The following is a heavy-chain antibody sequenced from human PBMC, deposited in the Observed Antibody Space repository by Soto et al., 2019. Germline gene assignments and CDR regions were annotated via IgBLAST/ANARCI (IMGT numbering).Heavy chain of an antibody. Sequence: TSETLSLTCTVSGGSVSSGSYYWSWIRQPPWKGLEWIGYIYYSGSTNYNPSLKSRVTISVDKSKNQFSLKLSSVTAADTAVYYCASQRAEDYYYYYGMDVWGQGTTVTVSS. CDR2: IYYSGST. D-gene: IGHD2-2*01. J-gene: IGHJ6*02. CDR3: ASQRAEDYYYYYGMDV. CDR1: GGSVSSGSYY. V-gene: IGHV4-61*01.